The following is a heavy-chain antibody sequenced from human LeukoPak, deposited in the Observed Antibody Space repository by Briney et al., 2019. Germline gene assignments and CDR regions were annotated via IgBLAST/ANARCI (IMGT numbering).Heavy chain of an antibody. CDR1: GYSFTSYW. CDR3: ATQKWQLVRYYYYYYMDV. V-gene: IGHV5-51*01. J-gene: IGHJ6*03. Sequence: GESLKISCKGSGYSFTSYWIGWVRQMPGKGLEWMGIIYPGDSDTRYSPSFQGQVTISADKSISTAYLQWSSLKASDTAMYYCATQKWQLVRYYYYYYMDVWGKGTRSPSP. CDR2: IYPGDSDT. D-gene: IGHD6-13*01.